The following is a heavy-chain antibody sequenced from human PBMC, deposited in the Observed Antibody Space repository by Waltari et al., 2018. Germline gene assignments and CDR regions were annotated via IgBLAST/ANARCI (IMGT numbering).Heavy chain of an antibody. V-gene: IGHV1-8*01. CDR3: ARRPAGSHFDY. CDR2: MNPNSGNT. J-gene: IGHJ4*02. CDR1: GYTFTSYD. D-gene: IGHD2-2*01. Sequence: QVQLVQSGAEVKRPGASVKVSCKASGYTFTSYDINWVRQAPGHGLEWMGRMNPNSGNTDYAQKFQDRVTMTRSTSLNTAYMELSSLRPEDTAVYYCARRPAGSHFDYWGQGTLVTVSS.